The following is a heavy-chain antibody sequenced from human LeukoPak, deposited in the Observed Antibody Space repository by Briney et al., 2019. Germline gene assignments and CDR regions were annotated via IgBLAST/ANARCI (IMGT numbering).Heavy chain of an antibody. D-gene: IGHD3-22*01. CDR3: AKEVIAVVIKIGYYFDY. J-gene: IGHJ4*02. CDR1: GFTFSSYA. V-gene: IGHV3-23*01. CDR2: NSGSGGST. Sequence: GGSLRLPCAASGFTFSSYAMSWVRQAPGKGLEWVSANSGSGGSTYYADSVKGRFTISRDNSKNTLYLQMNSLRAEDTAVYYCAKEVIAVVIKIGYYFDYWGQGTLVTVSS.